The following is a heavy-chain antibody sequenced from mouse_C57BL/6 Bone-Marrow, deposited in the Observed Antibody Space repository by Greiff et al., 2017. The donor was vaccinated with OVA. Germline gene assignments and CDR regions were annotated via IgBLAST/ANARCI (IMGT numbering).Heavy chain of an antibody. CDR3: TRPFYYYGRDY. Sequence: VQLQQSGTVLARPGASVKMSCKPSGYTFTSYWMHWVKQRPGQGLEWIGAIYPGNSDTSYNQKFKGKAKLTEVTSASTAYMDLSSLTNEAAADYYCTRPFYYYGRDYWGQGTLLTVSA. J-gene: IGHJ3*01. CDR1: GYTFTSYW. V-gene: IGHV1-5*01. CDR2: IYPGNSDT. D-gene: IGHD1-1*01.